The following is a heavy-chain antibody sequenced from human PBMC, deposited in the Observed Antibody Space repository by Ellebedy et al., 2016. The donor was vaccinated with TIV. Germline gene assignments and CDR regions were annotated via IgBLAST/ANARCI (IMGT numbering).Heavy chain of an antibody. CDR3: ARGLWFGELHDY. CDR2: ISAYNGNT. D-gene: IGHD3-10*01. CDR1: GYTFTSYG. Sequence: ASVKVSCKASGYTFTSYGISWVRQAPGQGLEWMGWISAYNGNTNYAQKFQGRVTMTRDTSISTAYMELSRLRSDDTAVYYCARGLWFGELHDYWGQGTLVTVSS. V-gene: IGHV1-18*04. J-gene: IGHJ4*02.